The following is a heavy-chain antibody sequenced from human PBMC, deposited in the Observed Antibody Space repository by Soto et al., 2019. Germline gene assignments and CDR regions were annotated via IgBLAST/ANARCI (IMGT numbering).Heavy chain of an antibody. Sequence: GGSLRLSCAASGFTFSSYAMHWVRQAPGKGLEWVAVISYDGGNKYYADSVKGRFTISRDNSKNTLYLQMNSLRVEDTAVYYCARGTYNWNYSLGHNWCDPWGQGTLVTVSS. V-gene: IGHV3-30-3*01. J-gene: IGHJ5*02. CDR3: ARGTYNWNYSLGHNWCDP. CDR2: ISYDGGNK. D-gene: IGHD1-7*01. CDR1: GFTFSSYA.